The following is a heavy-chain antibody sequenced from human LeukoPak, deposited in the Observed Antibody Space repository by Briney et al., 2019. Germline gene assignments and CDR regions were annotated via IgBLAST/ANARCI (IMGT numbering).Heavy chain of an antibody. J-gene: IGHJ4*02. V-gene: IGHV4-39*07. Sequence: SETLSLTCTVSGGSISSSSYYWGWIRQPPGKGLEWIGTIYHSGSTYYNPSLKSRVTISVDTSKNQFSLKLSSVTAADTAVYYCARVFSWYVGYWGQGTLVTVSS. CDR1: GGSISSSSYY. D-gene: IGHD2-15*01. CDR3: ARVFSWYVGY. CDR2: IYHSGST.